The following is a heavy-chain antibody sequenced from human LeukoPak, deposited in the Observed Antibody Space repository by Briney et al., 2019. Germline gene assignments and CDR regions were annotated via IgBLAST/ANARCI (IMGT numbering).Heavy chain of an antibody. D-gene: IGHD3-3*01. Sequence: SETLSLTRTVSGGSISSYYWSWIRQPPGKGLEWIGYIYYSGSTNYNPSLKSRVTISVDTSKNQFSLKLSSVTAADTAVYYCARGCPFTIFGVVIPDYYYYYMDVWGKGTTVTVSS. CDR2: IYYSGST. CDR3: ARGCPFTIFGVVIPDYYYYYMDV. V-gene: IGHV4-59*01. CDR1: GGSISSYY. J-gene: IGHJ6*03.